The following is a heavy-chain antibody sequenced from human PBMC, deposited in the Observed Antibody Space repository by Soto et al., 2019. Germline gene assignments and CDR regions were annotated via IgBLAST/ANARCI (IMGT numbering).Heavy chain of an antibody. CDR1: GDSITTNGYY. Sequence: TLSLTCSVSGDSITTNGYYWGWIRQPPGKGLQWIGNVYWTGSTFSHPSLTSRVFISVDTSKNEFSLRLTSVTAADTAVYYCARSHYTYGLLIDYWGQGPMVTVSS. CDR3: ARSHYTYGLLIDY. V-gene: IGHV4-39*01. D-gene: IGHD2-8*01. CDR2: VYWTGST. J-gene: IGHJ4*02.